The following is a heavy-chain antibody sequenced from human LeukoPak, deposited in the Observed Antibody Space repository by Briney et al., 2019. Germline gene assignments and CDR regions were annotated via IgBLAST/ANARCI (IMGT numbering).Heavy chain of an antibody. CDR1: GFSFSRAW. CDR2: IYSGGNGGST. D-gene: IGHD3-9*01. V-gene: IGHV3-NL1*01. CDR3: ARAVLTGYYYYFDY. J-gene: IGHJ4*01. Sequence: AGGSLRLSCAASGFSFSRAWMRWVRQAPGKGLEWVSVIYSGGNGGSTYYADSVKGRFTISRDNSKNILYLQMNSLRAEDTAVYHCARAVLTGYYYYFDYWGQGNLVTVSS.